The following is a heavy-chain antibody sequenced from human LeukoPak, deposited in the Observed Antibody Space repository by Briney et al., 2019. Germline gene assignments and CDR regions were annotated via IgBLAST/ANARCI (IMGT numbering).Heavy chain of an antibody. CDR2: ISAYNGNT. CDR3: ASAKRGGNPMGFDY. CDR1: GYTFTSYG. J-gene: IGHJ4*02. Sequence: ASVKVSCKASGYTFTSYGISWVRQAPGQGLEWMGWISAYNGNTNYAQKLQGRVTMTRDTSTSTVYMELSSLRSEDTAVYYCASAKRGGNPMGFDYWGQGTLVTVSS. D-gene: IGHD4-23*01. V-gene: IGHV1-18*01.